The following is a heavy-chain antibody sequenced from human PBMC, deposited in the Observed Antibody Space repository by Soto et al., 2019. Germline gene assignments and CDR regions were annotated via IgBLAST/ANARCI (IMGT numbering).Heavy chain of an antibody. V-gene: IGHV3-30-3*01. J-gene: IGHJ4*02. CDR3: ARDPRKNLAYYYSSGSYYFY. CDR2: ISYDGSNK. Sequence: QVQLVESGGGVVQPGRSLRLSCAASGFTFSSYAMHWVRQAPGKGLEWVAVISYDGSNKYYADSVKGRFTISRDNSKNTLYLQMNSLRAEDTAVYYCARDPRKNLAYYYSSGSYYFYWGQGTVVAVSS. D-gene: IGHD3-10*01. CDR1: GFTFSSYA.